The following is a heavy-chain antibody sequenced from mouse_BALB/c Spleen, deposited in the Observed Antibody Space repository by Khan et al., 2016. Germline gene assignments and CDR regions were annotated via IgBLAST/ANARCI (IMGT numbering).Heavy chain of an antibody. D-gene: IGHD1-2*01. V-gene: IGHV2-9*02. CDR3: SRGFYYGHAMDY. J-gene: IGHJ4*01. CDR1: GFSLTSYG. Sequence: QVQLKESGPGLVAPSQSLSITCTVSGFSLTSYGVHWVRQPPGKGLEWLGVIWAGGSTNYNSALMSRLSISKDNSKSQVFLKMNSLQTDDTAMNYGSRGFYYGHAMDYWGQGTSVTVAS. CDR2: IWAGGST.